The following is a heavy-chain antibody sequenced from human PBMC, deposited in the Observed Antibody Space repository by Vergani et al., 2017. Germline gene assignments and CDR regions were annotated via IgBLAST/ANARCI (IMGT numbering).Heavy chain of an antibody. J-gene: IGHJ6*02. CDR2: VDPDDGET. CDR1: GYTFTDHY. D-gene: IGHD4-17*01. CDR3: AIPQTVTTGGMEV. V-gene: IGHV1-69-2*01. Sequence: EVYLVQSGTEVKRPRATMRISCKVSGYTFTDHYMHWVKQAPGKGLEWMGLVDPDDGETTYSETFKGRVTITADISTDTAYLELTSLRSEDTAVYYCAIPQTVTTGGMEVWGQGTTVIVSS.